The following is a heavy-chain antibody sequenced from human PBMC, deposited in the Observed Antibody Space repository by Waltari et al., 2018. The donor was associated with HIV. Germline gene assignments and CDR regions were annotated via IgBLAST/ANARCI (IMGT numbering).Heavy chain of an antibody. V-gene: IGHV3-11*05. CDR2: IAVSSAYT. J-gene: IGHJ3*02. D-gene: IGHD4-17*01. Sequence: QVHLVESGGDLVKPGWSLRLSCVASGFTFCDYYMTWIRQAPGKRLEGVSYIAVSSAYTNYGDSVKGRVTMSRDDAKKSLFLQMNSLRPEDTAVYYCARVARGLRQGTFDIWGQGTMVTVSS. CDR1: GFTFCDYY. CDR3: ARVARGLRQGTFDI.